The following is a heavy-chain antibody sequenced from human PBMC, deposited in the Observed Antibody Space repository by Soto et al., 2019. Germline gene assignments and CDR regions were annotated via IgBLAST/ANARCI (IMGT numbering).Heavy chain of an antibody. CDR2: IIPIFGTA. Sequence: ASVKVSCKASGGTFSSYATSWVRQAPGQGLEWMGGIIPIFGTANYAQKFQGRVTITADESTSTAYMELSSLRSEDTAVYYCAREELDGSASYGMDVWGQGTTVTVSS. D-gene: IGHD3-10*01. J-gene: IGHJ6*02. CDR1: GGTFSSYA. CDR3: AREELDGSASYGMDV. V-gene: IGHV1-69*13.